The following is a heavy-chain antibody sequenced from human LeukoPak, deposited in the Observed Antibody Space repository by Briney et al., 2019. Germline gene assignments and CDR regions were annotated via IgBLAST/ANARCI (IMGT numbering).Heavy chain of an antibody. V-gene: IGHV4-28*05. Sequence: SSDTLSLTCVVSGFSISSSNWWGWIRQPPGRGLEWIGYVYYSGAIYYKPSLKSRVTMSVDTSKNQVSLELSSVTAVDTAVYYCAKKPNSLYYFDYWGQGTLVTVSS. CDR3: AKKPNSLYYFDY. D-gene: IGHD4-23*01. CDR2: VYYSGAI. J-gene: IGHJ4*02. CDR1: GFSISSSNW.